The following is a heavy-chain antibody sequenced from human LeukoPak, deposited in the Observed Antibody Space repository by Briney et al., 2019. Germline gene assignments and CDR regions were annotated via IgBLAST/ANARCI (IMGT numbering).Heavy chain of an antibody. Sequence: ASVKVSCKASGGTFSSYAISWVRQAPGQGLEWMGRIIPILGIANYAQNVQGRVTITADKSKSTAYMELSSLRSEDTPVYYCARGHDYGGNDDAFDIWGQGTMVTVSS. CDR3: ARGHDYGGNDDAFDI. CDR2: IIPILGIA. J-gene: IGHJ3*02. CDR1: GGTFSSYA. D-gene: IGHD4-17*01. V-gene: IGHV1-69*04.